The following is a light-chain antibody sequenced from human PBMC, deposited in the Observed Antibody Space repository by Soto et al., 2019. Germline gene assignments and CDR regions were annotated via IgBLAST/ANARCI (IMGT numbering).Light chain of an antibody. CDR1: QSVGSSF. CDR2: GAS. Sequence: EIVLTQSPGTLSLSPGERVTLSCRASQSVGSSFLAWYQQKPGQAPRLLIFGASSRATDIPDRFSGSGSGTDFTLTSSRLEPEEFAVYYWQQYGSSPVTFGGGTRVEIK. V-gene: IGKV3-20*01. J-gene: IGKJ4*01. CDR3: QQYGSSPVT.